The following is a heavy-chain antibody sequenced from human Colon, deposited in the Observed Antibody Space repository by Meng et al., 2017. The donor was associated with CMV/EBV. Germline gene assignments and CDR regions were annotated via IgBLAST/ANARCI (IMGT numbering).Heavy chain of an antibody. Sequence: GESLKIYCAASGFPFSNYYMSWIRLAPGKGLEWISYISGDGSDLFYGDSVRGRFTISRDNAKNSLYLQINSLRVEDTAVYYCVRDILRVGITYYFDYWGQGTLVTVSS. D-gene: IGHD1-26*01. CDR2: ISGDGSDL. V-gene: IGHV3-11*04. CDR3: VRDILRVGITYYFDY. CDR1: GFPFSNYY. J-gene: IGHJ4*02.